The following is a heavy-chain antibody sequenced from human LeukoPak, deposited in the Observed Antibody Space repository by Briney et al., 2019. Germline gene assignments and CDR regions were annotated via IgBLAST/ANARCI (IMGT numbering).Heavy chain of an antibody. Sequence: PSGTLSLTCAVSGGSISSSNWWSWVRQPPVKGLEWIGEIYHSGSTNYNPSLKSRVTISVDKSKNQFSLKLSSVTAADTAVYYCARGPKGGRYYGSGRGYFDYWGQGTLVTVSS. D-gene: IGHD3-10*01. J-gene: IGHJ4*02. CDR3: ARGPKGGRYYGSGRGYFDY. CDR2: IYHSGST. CDR1: GGSISSSNW. V-gene: IGHV4-4*02.